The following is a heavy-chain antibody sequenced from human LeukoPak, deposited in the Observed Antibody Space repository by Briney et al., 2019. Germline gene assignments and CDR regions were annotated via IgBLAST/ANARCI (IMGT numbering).Heavy chain of an antibody. D-gene: IGHD2-2*01. CDR1: GGTFSSYA. CDR2: IIPILGIA. Sequence: SVKVSCKASGGTFSSYAISWVRQAPGQGLEGMGRIIPILGIANYAQKFQGRVTITADKSTSTAYMELSSLRSEDTAVYYCARDYGVPAAMKIWFDPWGQGTLVTVSS. J-gene: IGHJ5*02. CDR3: ARDYGVPAAMKIWFDP. V-gene: IGHV1-69*04.